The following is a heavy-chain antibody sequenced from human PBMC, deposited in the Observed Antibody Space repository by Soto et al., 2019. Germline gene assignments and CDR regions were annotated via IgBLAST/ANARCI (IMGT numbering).Heavy chain of an antibody. CDR2: ISGSGDST. J-gene: IGHJ4*02. CDR3: GKRSFSLAGELFGRPKH. V-gene: IGHV3-23*01. CDR1: GFTFSNYA. D-gene: IGHD3-10*01. Sequence: EVQLLESGGGLVQPGGSLRLSCAASGFTFSNYAMTWVRQAPGKGLEWVAAISGSGDSTYYADSVRGRFTISRDNSKNTLYLQMNSLRAEDTAVYYCGKRSFSLAGELFGRPKHWGQGTLVTVSS.